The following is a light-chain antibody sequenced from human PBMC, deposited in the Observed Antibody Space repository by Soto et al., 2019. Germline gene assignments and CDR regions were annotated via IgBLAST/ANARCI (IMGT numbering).Light chain of an antibody. CDR2: KIS. J-gene: IGKJ2*01. V-gene: IGKV2-30*01. CDR1: QSLEYSGGNTY. CDR3: MQGTHWPRMYT. Sequence: DVVLTQSPLSLSVTPGQPASISCRSSQSLEYSGGNTYLNWFQQRPGQSPRRLIYKISNRDSGVXDXFXXSGTGTDFTLKISRVEAEDVGVYYCMQGTHWPRMYTFGQGTKLEIK.